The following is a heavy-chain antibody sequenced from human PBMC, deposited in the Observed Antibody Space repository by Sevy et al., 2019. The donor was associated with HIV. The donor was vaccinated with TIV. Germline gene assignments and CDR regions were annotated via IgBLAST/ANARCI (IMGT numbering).Heavy chain of an antibody. CDR3: AKDILGDNSPWFFFDY. D-gene: IGHD3-9*01. Sequence: PGGSLRLSCAGSGFTFRSYGIHWVRQSPGKGLEWVAFISFDGRNTYSADSVKGRFTVSRDNSNNAVYLQMNNLRTEDTAMYYCAKDILGDNSPWFFFDYWGQGTQVTVSS. CDR2: ISFDGRNT. J-gene: IGHJ4*02. V-gene: IGHV3-30*18. CDR1: GFTFRSYG.